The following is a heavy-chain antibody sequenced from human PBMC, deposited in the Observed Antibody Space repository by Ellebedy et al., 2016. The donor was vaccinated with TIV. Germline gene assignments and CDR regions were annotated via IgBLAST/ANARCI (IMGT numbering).Heavy chain of an antibody. CDR1: GYTFTSYD. D-gene: IGHD6-13*01. Sequence: ASVKVSCKASGYTFTSYDINWVRQATGQGLEWMGWMNPNSGNTGYAQKFQGRVTMTRNTSISTAYMELSSLRSEDTAVYYCARAGYSSSWYENYYYYGMDVWGQGTTVTVSS. V-gene: IGHV1-8*01. CDR3: ARAGYSSSWYENYYYYGMDV. CDR2: MNPNSGNT. J-gene: IGHJ6*02.